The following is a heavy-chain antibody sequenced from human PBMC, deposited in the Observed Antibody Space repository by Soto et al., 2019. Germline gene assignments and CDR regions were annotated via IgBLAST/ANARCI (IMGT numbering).Heavy chain of an antibody. CDR1: AGSISGGGYS. CDR3: ARGGYSGYDFMFDY. CDR2: IYHSGST. Sequence: PSETLSLTCAVSAGSISGGGYSWNWIRQPPGRGLEYIGYIYHSGSTYYNPSLRSRVIISVDKSKNQFSLKLSSVTAADTAVYYCARGGYSGYDFMFDYWGQGTLVTVSS. V-gene: IGHV4-30-2*01. J-gene: IGHJ4*02. D-gene: IGHD5-12*01.